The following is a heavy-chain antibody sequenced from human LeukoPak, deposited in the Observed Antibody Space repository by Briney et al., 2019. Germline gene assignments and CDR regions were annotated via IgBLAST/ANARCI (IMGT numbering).Heavy chain of an antibody. D-gene: IGHD6-19*01. CDR2: TKPNSGNT. Sequence: ASVKVSCKASGYTFTSYDINWVRQATGQGLEWMGWTKPNSGNTGYAQKFQGRVTMTRNTSISTAYMELSSLRSEDTAVYYCASVPRDSSGWYGDWYYYYGMDVWGQGTTVTVSS. CDR1: GYTFTSYD. CDR3: ASVPRDSSGWYGDWYYYYGMDV. J-gene: IGHJ6*02. V-gene: IGHV1-8*01.